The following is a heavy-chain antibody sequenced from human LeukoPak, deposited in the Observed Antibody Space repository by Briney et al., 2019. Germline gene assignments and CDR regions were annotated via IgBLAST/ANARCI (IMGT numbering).Heavy chain of an antibody. CDR3: AKDGYSGYGAPYYMDV. V-gene: IGHV3-9*01. Sequence: PGRSLRLSCAASGFTFDDYAMHWVRQAPGKGLEWVSGISWNSGSIGYADSVKGRFTISRDNAKNTLYLQMNSLRAEDTAVYYCAKDGYSGYGAPYYMDVWGKGTTVTVSS. J-gene: IGHJ6*03. CDR1: GFTFDDYA. CDR2: ISWNSGSI. D-gene: IGHD5-12*01.